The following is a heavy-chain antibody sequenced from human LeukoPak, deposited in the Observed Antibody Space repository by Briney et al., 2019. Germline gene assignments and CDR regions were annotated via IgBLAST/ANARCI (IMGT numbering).Heavy chain of an antibody. D-gene: IGHD3-22*01. V-gene: IGHV3-49*04. Sequence: GGSLRLSCAASGFTLSNAWMNWVRQAPGKGLEWVGFIRSKAYGGTTEYAASVKGRFTISRDDSKSIAYLQMNSLKTEDTAVYYCTRDTGPQYYYDSSGYQGHLSWGQGTLVTVSS. CDR1: GFTLSNAW. CDR3: TRDTGPQYYYDSSGYQGHLS. J-gene: IGHJ5*02. CDR2: IRSKAYGGTT.